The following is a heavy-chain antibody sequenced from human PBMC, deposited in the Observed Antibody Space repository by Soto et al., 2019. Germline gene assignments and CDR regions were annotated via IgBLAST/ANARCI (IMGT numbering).Heavy chain of an antibody. J-gene: IGHJ6*02. CDR1: GFTFSDSY. Sequence: PGGSLRLSCAASGFTFSDSYMSWIRQAPGKGLEWISYITFSGNTVYYADSLKGRFTISRDNAKNSLYLQMNRLRAEDTAVYYCARVSWREKYGMDVWGQGTKVTVS. CDR2: ITFSGNTV. CDR3: ARVSWREKYGMDV. V-gene: IGHV3-11*01.